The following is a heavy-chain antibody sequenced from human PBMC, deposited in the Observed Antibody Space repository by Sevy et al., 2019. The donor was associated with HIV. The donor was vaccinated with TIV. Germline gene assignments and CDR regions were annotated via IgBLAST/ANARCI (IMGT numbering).Heavy chain of an antibody. V-gene: IGHV3-21*01. CDR2: ISSSSSYI. J-gene: IGHJ5*02. CDR1: RFTFSSYS. D-gene: IGHD1-7*01. CDR3: ARDLGTTFVAWFDP. Sequence: GGSLRLSCAASRFTFSSYSMNWVRQAPGKGLEWVSSISSSSSYIYYADSVKGRFTISRDNAKNSLYLQMNSLRAEDTAVYYCARDLGTTFVAWFDPWGQGTLVTVSS.